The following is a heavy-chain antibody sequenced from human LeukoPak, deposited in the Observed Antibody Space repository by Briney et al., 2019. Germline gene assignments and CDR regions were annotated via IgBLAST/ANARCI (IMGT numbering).Heavy chain of an antibody. V-gene: IGHV3-66*01. J-gene: IGHJ4*02. CDR1: GFTVSSNY. CDR2: IYSGGST. CDR3: ARDPDGYRQGHHFDY. D-gene: IGHD5-18*01. Sequence: PGGSLTLSCAASGFTVSSNYMSWVRQAPGKGLEWVSVIYSGGSTYYADSVKGRFTISRDNSKNTLYLEMNSLKAEDTAVFYCARDPDGYRQGHHFDYWGQGTLVTVSS.